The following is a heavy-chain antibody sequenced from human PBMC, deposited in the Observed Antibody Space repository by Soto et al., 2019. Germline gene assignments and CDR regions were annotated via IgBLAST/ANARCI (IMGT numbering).Heavy chain of an antibody. V-gene: IGHV1-69*13. CDR2: IIPIFGTA. CDR1: GGTFSSYA. CDR3: ASCSSTSCYTSYYYYGMDV. D-gene: IGHD2-2*02. J-gene: IGHJ6*02. Sequence: GASVKVSCKASGGTFSSYAISWVRQAPGQGLEWMGGIIPIFGTANYAQKFQGRVTITADGSTSTAYMELSSLRSEDTAVYYCASCSSTSCYTSYYYYGMDVWGQGTTVTVSS.